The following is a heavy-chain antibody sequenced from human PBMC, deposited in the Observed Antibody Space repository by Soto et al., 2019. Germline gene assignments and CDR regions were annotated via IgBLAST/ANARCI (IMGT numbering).Heavy chain of an antibody. CDR2: INHSGST. V-gene: IGHV4-34*01. Sequence: SETLSLTCAVYGGSFIGYYWSWILQPPGKGLEWIGEINHSGSTNYNPSLKSRVTISVDTSKNQFSLKLSSVTAADTAVYYCARGGLGYCSSTSCSLGEFDYWGQGTLVTVAS. D-gene: IGHD2-2*01. CDR3: ARGGLGYCSSTSCSLGEFDY. J-gene: IGHJ4*02. CDR1: GGSFIGYY.